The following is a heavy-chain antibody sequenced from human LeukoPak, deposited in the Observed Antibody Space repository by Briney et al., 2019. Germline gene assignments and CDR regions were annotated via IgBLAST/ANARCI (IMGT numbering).Heavy chain of an antibody. D-gene: IGHD4-17*01. CDR3: AKNRAGDYADY. V-gene: IGHV1-2*06. J-gene: IGHJ4*02. CDR1: GYTFTDYY. Sequence: ASVKVSCKASGYTFTDYYVHWVRQAPGQGLEWMGRISPNSGGTNYAQKFRGRLTVTRDTSISTAYMELSSLRSDDTAVYYCAKNRAGDYADYWGQGTLVTASS. CDR2: ISPNSGGT.